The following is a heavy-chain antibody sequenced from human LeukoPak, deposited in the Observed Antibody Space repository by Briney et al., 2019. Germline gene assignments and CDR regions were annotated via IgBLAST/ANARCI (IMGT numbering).Heavy chain of an antibody. Sequence: SETLSLTCAVYGGSFSNYYWSWIRQPPGKGLEWIGKINHSGSTNYNPSLKSRVTISVDTSKNQFSLKLSSVTAADTAVYYCARVDGITIFGVVITGQRNYYFDYWGQGTLVTVSS. J-gene: IGHJ4*02. D-gene: IGHD3-3*01. CDR2: INHSGST. V-gene: IGHV4-34*01. CDR1: GGSFSNYY. CDR3: ARVDGITIFGVVITGQRNYYFDY.